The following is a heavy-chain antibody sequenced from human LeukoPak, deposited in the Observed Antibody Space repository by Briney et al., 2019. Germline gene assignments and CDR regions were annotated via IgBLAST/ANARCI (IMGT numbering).Heavy chain of an antibody. CDR1: GFTFSSYW. CDR2: IKQDGSEK. D-gene: IGHD6-6*01. J-gene: IGHJ4*02. CDR3: ARVGEYSSSFSKY. V-gene: IGHV3-7*01. Sequence: PGGSLRLSCAASGFTFSSYWMSWVRQAPGKELEWVANIKQDGSEKYYVDSVKGRFTISRDNAKNSLYLQMNSLRAEDTAVYYCARVGEYSSSFSKYWGQGTLVTVSS.